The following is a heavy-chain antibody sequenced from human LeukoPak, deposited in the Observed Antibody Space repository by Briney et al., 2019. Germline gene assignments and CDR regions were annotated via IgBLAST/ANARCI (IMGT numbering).Heavy chain of an antibody. J-gene: IGHJ4*02. D-gene: IGHD2-2*01. CDR1: GFTFSSYE. V-gene: IGHV3-48*03. CDR2: ISSSGTII. Sequence: PGGSLRLSCAASGFTFSSYEMNWVRQAPGKGLEFISYISSSGTIIYYADSVKGRFTISRDNAKNSLYLQMNSLRAEDTAVYYCARDSCSSTSCYSTWWGIAAAGPQGYFDYWGQGTLVTVSS. CDR3: ARDSCSSTSCYSTWWGIAAAGPQGYFDY.